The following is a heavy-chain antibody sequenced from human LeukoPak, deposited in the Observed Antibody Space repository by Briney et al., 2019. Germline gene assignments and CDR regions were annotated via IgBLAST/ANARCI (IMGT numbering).Heavy chain of an antibody. CDR2: MNPNSGNT. CDR1: GYTFTSYD. J-gene: IGHJ4*02. V-gene: IGHV1-8*01. Sequence: ASVKVSCKASGYTFTSYDINWVRQATGQGLEWMGWMNPNSGNTGYAQKFQGRVTITADKSTSTAYMELSSLRSEDTAVYYCARESIAAAATDYWGQETLVTVSS. CDR3: ARESIAAAATDY. D-gene: IGHD6-13*01.